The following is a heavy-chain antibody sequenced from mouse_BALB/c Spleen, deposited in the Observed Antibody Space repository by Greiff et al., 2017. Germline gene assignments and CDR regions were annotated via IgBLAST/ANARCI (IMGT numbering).Heavy chain of an antibody. CDR3: ARHGSSWYFDV. CDR1: GFTFSSYT. CDR2: ISSGGSYT. J-gene: IGHJ1*01. D-gene: IGHD1-1*01. Sequence: EVKLMESGGGLVKPGGSLKLSCAASGFTFSSYTMSWVRQTPEKRLEWVATISSGGSYTYYPDSVKGRFTISRDNAKNTLYLQMSSLKSEDTAMYYCARHGSSWYFDVWGAGTTVTVSS. V-gene: IGHV5-6-4*01.